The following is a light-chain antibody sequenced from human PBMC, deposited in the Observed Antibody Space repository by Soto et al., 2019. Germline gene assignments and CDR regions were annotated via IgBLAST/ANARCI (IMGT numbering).Light chain of an antibody. Sequence: QSVLTQPPSVSGAPGQRVTMSCTGASSNIGAGYDVHWFQQLPGTAPRLLVYGNINRLAGVPARFSGSRSGTSASLAITGLQVEDEADYYCQSYDSSLSAWVFGGGTKLTVL. CDR3: QSYDSSLSAWV. V-gene: IGLV1-40*01. CDR1: SSNIGAGYD. CDR2: GNI. J-gene: IGLJ3*02.